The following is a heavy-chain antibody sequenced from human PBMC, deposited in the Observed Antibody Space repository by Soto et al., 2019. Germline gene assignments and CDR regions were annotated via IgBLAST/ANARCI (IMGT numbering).Heavy chain of an antibody. Sequence: QVQLMQSGAEVKNPGASVQVSCKGSGYTFTRHGIHWVRQAPGQRLDWMGWINTDNGDTVYSEKFQGRVTITRDTSANAAYMDLSSLRFEDTAVYYCAIEETASGNCDYSGQGNLVTVSS. CDR3: AIEETASGNCDY. CDR2: INTDNGDT. CDR1: GYTFTRHG. D-gene: IGHD3-10*01. J-gene: IGHJ4*02. V-gene: IGHV1-3*04.